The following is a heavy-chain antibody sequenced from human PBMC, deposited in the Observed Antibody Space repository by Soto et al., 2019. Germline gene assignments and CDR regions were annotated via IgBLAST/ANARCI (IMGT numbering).Heavy chain of an antibody. CDR1: GYTFTSYA. CDR3: ARGGDVVLVTAPFDH. V-gene: IGHV1-3*01. Sequence: ASVKVSCKASGYTFTSYAMDWVRQAPGQRLEWMGWINAGNGNTKYSQKFQGRVTITRDTSASTVYMEVSSLRSEDTAVYYCARGGDVVLVTAPFDHWGQGTLVTVSS. D-gene: IGHD2-21*02. J-gene: IGHJ5*01. CDR2: INAGNGNT.